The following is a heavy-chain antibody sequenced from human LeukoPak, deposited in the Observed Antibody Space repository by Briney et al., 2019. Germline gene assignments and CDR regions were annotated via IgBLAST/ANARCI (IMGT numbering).Heavy chain of an antibody. D-gene: IGHD4-17*01. Sequence: GGALRLSCAASGFTFSSYGMHWVRQVPGKGLEWVAVIWYDGSNKYNADSVKGRFTISRDNSKNTLYLQMNSLRAEETGVYYCARTVTNHGNCDFWGQGTLVTVSS. CDR3: ARTVTNHGNCDF. V-gene: IGHV3-33*01. CDR1: GFTFSSYG. J-gene: IGHJ4*02. CDR2: IWYDGSNK.